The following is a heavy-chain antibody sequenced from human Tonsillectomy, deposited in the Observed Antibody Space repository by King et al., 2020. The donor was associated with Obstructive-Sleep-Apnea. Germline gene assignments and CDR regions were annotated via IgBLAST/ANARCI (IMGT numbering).Heavy chain of an antibody. CDR1: GGSISSSNW. CDR2: IYHSGST. J-gene: IGHJ4*02. Sequence: HVQLQESGPGLVKPSGTLSLTCAVSGGSISSSNWWSWVRQPPGKGLEWIGEIYHSGSTNCNPSLKNRVTISVDKSKKQFCLKLGSVTAADTAVYYCARETAGYFDYWGQGTLVTVSS. CDR3: ARETAGYFDY. V-gene: IGHV4-4*02.